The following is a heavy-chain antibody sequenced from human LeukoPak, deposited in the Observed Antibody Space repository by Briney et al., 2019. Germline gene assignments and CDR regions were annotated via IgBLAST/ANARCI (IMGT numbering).Heavy chain of an antibody. Sequence: SETLSLTCTVSGGSISSYYWSWIRQPPGKGLEWIGYIYYSGSTNYNPSLKSRVTISVDTSKNQFSLKLSSVTAADTAVYYCARFPHYYDSSGYSIPFDYWRQGTLVTVSS. V-gene: IGHV4-59*01. CDR1: GGSISSYY. J-gene: IGHJ4*02. CDR2: IYYSGST. D-gene: IGHD3-22*01. CDR3: ARFPHYYDSSGYSIPFDY.